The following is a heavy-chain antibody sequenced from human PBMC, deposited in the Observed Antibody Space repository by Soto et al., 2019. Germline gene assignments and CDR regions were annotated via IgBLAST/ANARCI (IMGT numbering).Heavy chain of an antibody. V-gene: IGHV4-30-4*01. D-gene: IGHD3-10*01. CDR3: ARVGGFGATTIDY. CDR1: GGSISSGDYY. CDR2: IYYSGST. J-gene: IGHJ4*02. Sequence: QVQLQESGPGLVKPSQTLSLTCTVSGGSISSGDYYWSWIRQPPGKGLEWIGYIYYSGSTYYNPSLKSRVTISVDTSKKHFSLKLSSVTAADTAVYYCARVGGFGATTIDYWGQGTLVTVSS.